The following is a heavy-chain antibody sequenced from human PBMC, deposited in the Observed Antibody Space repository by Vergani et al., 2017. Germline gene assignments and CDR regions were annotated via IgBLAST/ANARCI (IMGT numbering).Heavy chain of an antibody. CDR3: ARHSKQYGDYALAFDI. CDR2: IYYSGST. CDR1: GGSISSYY. V-gene: IGHV4-59*08. J-gene: IGHJ3*02. Sequence: QVQLQESGPGLVKPSETLSLTCTVSGGSISSYYWSWIRQPPGKGLEWIGYIYYSGSTNYNPSLKSRVTISVDTSKNQFSLKLSSVTAADTAVYYCARHSKQYGDYALAFDIWGQGTMVTVSS. D-gene: IGHD4-17*01.